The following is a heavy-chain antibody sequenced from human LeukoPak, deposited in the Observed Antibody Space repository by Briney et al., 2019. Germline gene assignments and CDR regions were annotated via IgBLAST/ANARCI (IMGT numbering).Heavy chain of an antibody. CDR3: ARDKITMVRDDAFDI. J-gene: IGHJ3*02. V-gene: IGHV1-46*01. D-gene: IGHD3-10*01. CDR1: GYTFTSYY. CDR2: INPSGGST. Sequence: ASVKVSCKASGYTFTSYYMHWVRQAPGQGLEWMGIINPSGGSTSYAQKFQGRVTMTRDTSTSTVYMELSSLRSEDTAVYCCARDKITMVRDDAFDIWGQGTMVTVSS.